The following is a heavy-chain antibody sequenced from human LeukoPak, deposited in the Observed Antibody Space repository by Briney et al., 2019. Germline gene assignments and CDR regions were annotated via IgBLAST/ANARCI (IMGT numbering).Heavy chain of an antibody. CDR2: ISAYNGNT. CDR1: GYTFTSCG. V-gene: IGHV1-18*01. D-gene: IGHD4-23*01. J-gene: IGHJ4*02. CDR3: ARDRDYGGNSIDY. Sequence: ASVKVSCKTSGYTFTSCGITWVRQAPGQGLEWMGWISAYNGNTNYAQKLQGRVTMTTDTSTSTAYMELRSLRSDDTAMYYCARDRDYGGNSIDYWGQGTLVTVSS.